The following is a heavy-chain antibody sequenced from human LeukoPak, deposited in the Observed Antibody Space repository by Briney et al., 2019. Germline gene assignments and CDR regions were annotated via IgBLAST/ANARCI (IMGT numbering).Heavy chain of an antibody. V-gene: IGHV4-34*01. CDR2: INHSGST. J-gene: IGHJ5*02. Sequence: SETLSLTCAVYGGSFSGYYWSWIRQPPGKGLEWIGEINHSGSTNYNPSLKSRVTISVDTSKNQFSLKLSSVTAADTAVYYCARDGRITMVRGGRFDPWGQGTLVTVSS. CDR1: GGSFSGYY. D-gene: IGHD3-10*01. CDR3: ARDGRITMVRGGRFDP.